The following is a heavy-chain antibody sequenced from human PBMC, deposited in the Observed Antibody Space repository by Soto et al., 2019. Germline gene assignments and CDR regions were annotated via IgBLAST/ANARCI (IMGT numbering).Heavy chain of an antibody. D-gene: IGHD6-19*01. J-gene: IGHJ4*02. CDR3: ARDLALAGNY. V-gene: IGHV3-21*01. CDR1: GFTFSSYA. Sequence: GSLRLSCAASGFTFSSYAINWVRQTQERGLEWVSSISSTSSYTHYADSVKGRFTISRDNANNSLFLQMNSLRAEDTAVYYCARDLALAGNYWGQGALVTVSS. CDR2: ISSTSSYT.